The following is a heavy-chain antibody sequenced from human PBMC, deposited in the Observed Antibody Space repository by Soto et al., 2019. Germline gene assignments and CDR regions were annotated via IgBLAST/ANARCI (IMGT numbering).Heavy chain of an antibody. Sequence: EVQLVESGGGLVQPGGSLRLSCAASGFTFSRYWMGWVRQAPEKGLEWVANIKQDGSEKHYVDSVKGRFSISRDNAKNSLFLQVNSLRVEDTAVYYCARAGDRDRVLDHNGVDVWGQGTSVIVAS. CDR1: GFTFSRYW. J-gene: IGHJ6*02. D-gene: IGHD3-10*01. V-gene: IGHV3-7*04. CDR3: ARAGDRDRVLDHNGVDV. CDR2: IKQDGSEK.